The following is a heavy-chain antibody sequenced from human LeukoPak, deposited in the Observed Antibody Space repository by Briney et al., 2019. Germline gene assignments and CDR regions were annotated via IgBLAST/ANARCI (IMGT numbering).Heavy chain of an antibody. D-gene: IGHD3-3*01. CDR2: INPNSGGT. J-gene: IGHJ6*02. CDR1: GGTFSSYA. Sequence: ASVKVSCKASGGTFSSYAISWVRQAPGQGLEWMGRINPNSGGTNYAQKFQGRVTMTRDTSISTAYMELSRLRSDDTAVYYCARLPPSVLRFLEWLDYGMDVWGQGTTVTVSS. CDR3: ARLPPSVLRFLEWLDYGMDV. V-gene: IGHV1-2*06.